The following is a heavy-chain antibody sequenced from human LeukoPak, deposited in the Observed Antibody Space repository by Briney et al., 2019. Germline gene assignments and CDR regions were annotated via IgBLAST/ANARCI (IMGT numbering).Heavy chain of an antibody. J-gene: IGHJ4*02. V-gene: IGHV3-30*04. D-gene: IGHD1-14*01. CDR2: ISYDGGNK. CDR3: ARDPDRSGFDF. CDR1: GFTFSSYA. Sequence: GRSLRLSCEASGFTFSSYAVHWVRQAPGKGLEWVAVISYDGGNKYYADSVKGRFTISRDNSKNMVFLHMNSLRVEDTAIYYCARDPDRSGFDFWGQGTLLTVSS.